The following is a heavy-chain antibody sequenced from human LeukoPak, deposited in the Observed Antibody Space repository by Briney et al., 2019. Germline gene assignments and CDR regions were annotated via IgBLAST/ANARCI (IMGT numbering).Heavy chain of an antibody. V-gene: IGHV4-61*02. J-gene: IGHJ3*02. D-gene: IGHD3-10*01. CDR1: GGSISSGSYY. CDR3: ARDRGTQGAFDI. CDR2: IYTSGST. Sequence: SETLSLTCTVSGGSISSGSYYWSWIRQPAGKGLEWIGRIYTSGSTNYNPSLKSRVTISVDTSKNQFSLKLSSVTAADTAVYYCARDRGTQGAFDIWGQGTMVTVSS.